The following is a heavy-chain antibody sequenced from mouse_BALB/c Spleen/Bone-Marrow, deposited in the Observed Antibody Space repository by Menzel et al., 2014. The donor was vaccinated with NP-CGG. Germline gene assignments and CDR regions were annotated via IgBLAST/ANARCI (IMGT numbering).Heavy chain of an antibody. Sequence: EVMLVESGPSLVKPSQTLSLTCSVTGDSITSGYWNWIRKFPGNKLEYMGFISYSGGTYYKPSLRSRISITRDTSKNQYYLQLNSVTTEDTATYFCARTHYCGWFDSWGQGTTLTVSS. CDR2: ISYSGGT. V-gene: IGHV3-8*02. D-gene: IGHD1-2*01. CDR1: GDSITSGY. J-gene: IGHJ2*01. CDR3: ARTHYCGWFDS.